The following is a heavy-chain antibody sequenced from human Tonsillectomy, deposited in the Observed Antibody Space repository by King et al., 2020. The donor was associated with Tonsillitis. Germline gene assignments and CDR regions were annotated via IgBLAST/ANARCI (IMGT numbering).Heavy chain of an antibody. CDR3: ARERMDYYDSSRQNWFDP. J-gene: IGHJ5*02. V-gene: IGHV3-21*01. D-gene: IGHD3-22*01. Sequence: VQLVESGGGLVKPGGSLRLSCAASGFTFSSYSMNWVRQAPGKGLEWVSSISSSSSYIYYADSVKGRFTISRDNAKNSLYLQMNSLRAEDTAVYYCARERMDYYDSSRQNWFDPGGQGTLVTVPS. CDR1: GFTFSSYS. CDR2: ISSSSSYI.